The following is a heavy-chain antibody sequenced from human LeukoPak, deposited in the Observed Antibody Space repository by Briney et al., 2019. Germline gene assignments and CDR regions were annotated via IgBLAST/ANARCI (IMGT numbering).Heavy chain of an antibody. CDR2: ISSSSSYI. D-gene: IGHD3-10*01. Sequence: GGSLRRSCAASGFTFSSYSMNWVRQAPGKGLEWVSSISSSSSYIYYADSVKGRFTISRDNAKNSLYLQINSLRAEDTAVYYCARGRVTMVRGATHYYYYGMDVWGQGTTVTVSS. J-gene: IGHJ6*02. V-gene: IGHV3-21*01. CDR3: ARGRVTMVRGATHYYYYGMDV. CDR1: GFTFSSYS.